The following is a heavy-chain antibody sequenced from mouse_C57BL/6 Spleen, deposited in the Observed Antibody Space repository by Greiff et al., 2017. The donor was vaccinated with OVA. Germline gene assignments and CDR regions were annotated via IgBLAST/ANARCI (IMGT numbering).Heavy chain of an antibody. CDR1: GYTFTSYW. J-gene: IGHJ2*01. D-gene: IGHD2-2*01. V-gene: IGHV1-50*01. CDR2: IDPSDSYT. CDR3: ASSGGLRVFDY. Sequence: QVQLQQPGAELVKPGASVKLSCKASGYTFTSYWMQWVKQRPGQGLEWIGEIDPSDSYTNYNQKFKGKATLTVDTSSSTAYMQLRSLTSEDSAVYYCASSGGLRVFDYWGQGTTLTVSS.